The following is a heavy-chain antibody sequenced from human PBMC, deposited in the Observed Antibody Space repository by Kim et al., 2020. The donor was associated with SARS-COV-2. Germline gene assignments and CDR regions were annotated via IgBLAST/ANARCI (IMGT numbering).Heavy chain of an antibody. V-gene: IGHV3-9*01. CDR3: ATDEFVAAAYDAFDI. Sequence: GGSLRLSCAASGFTFDDYAMHWVRQAPGKGLEWVSGISWNSGSICDADDVKGRFTISSDNAKNSLYLQMNSLRAEDTALYYCATDEFVAAAYDAFDIWGQGAMVTVSS. CDR2: ISWNSGSI. J-gene: IGHJ3*02. D-gene: IGHD6-13*01. CDR1: GFTFDDYA.